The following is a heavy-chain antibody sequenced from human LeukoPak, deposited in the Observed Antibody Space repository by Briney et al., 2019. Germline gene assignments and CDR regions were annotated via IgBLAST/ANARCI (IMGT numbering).Heavy chain of an antibody. CDR3: ARVRRYCSSTSCYTWDY. CDR1: GFTFSTYG. D-gene: IGHD2-2*02. CDR2: IRYDGSNK. J-gene: IGHJ4*02. V-gene: IGHV3-30*02. Sequence: PGGSLRLSCAASGFTFSTYGMHWVRQAPGKGLEWVAFIRYDGSNKYYAESVKGRFTISRDNAKNSLYLQMNSLRAEDTAVYYCARVRRYCSSTSCYTWDYWGQGTLVTVSS.